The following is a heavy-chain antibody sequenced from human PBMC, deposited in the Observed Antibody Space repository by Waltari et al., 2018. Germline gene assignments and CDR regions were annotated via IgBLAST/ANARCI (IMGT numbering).Heavy chain of an antibody. J-gene: IGHJ5*02. CDR3: ARNKGKTISTRRAFRLDP. CDR2: VNPSSGAK. D-gene: IGHD1-1*01. V-gene: IGHV1-2*02. Sequence: QVQLVQSGAEVKKPGASVKVSCKSSGYSFSDYYINWVRQAPGQGLEWMGWVNPSSGAKTYAKKCKDRVTMTRDRATKTAYMDLRGLTPDDTAVYFCARNKGKTISTRRAFRLDPWGQGTLVSVSS. CDR1: GYSFSDYY.